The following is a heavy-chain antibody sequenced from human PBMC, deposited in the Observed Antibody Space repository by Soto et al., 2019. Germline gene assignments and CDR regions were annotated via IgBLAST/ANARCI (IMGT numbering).Heavy chain of an antibody. J-gene: IGHJ4*02. D-gene: IGHD4-17*01. CDR3: ARGGNGDSPFDY. V-gene: IGHV4-31*03. CDR2: IYYSGST. Sequence: PSETLSLTCTVSGGSISSGGYYWSWIRQHPGKGLEWIGYIYYSGSTYYNPSLKSRVTISVDTSKNQFSLKLSSVTAADTAVYYCARGGNGDSPFDYWGQGTLVTVSS. CDR1: GGSISSGGYY.